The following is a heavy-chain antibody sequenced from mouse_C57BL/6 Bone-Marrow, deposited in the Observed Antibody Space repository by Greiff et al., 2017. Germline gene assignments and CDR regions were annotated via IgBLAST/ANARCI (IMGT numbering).Heavy chain of an antibody. Sequence: EVKLVESGGDLVKPGGSLKLSCAASGFTFSSYGMSWVRQTPDKRLEWVATIIGGGSYTYYPDSVKGRFTISRDNAKNTLYLQMSSLTSEDTDMYYCARRTTVLAGDFDYWGQGTTLTASS. J-gene: IGHJ2*01. D-gene: IGHD1-1*01. V-gene: IGHV5-6*02. CDR1: GFTFSSYG. CDR3: ARRTTVLAGDFDY. CDR2: IIGGGSYT.